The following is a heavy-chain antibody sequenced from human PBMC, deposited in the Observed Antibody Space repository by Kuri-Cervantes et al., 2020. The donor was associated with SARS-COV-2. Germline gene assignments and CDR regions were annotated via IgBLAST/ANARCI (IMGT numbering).Heavy chain of an antibody. CDR2: IYYSGST. CDR1: GGSISSSSYY. CDR3: ARQMMSSITIFGVVITRNWFDP. V-gene: IGHV4-39*01. D-gene: IGHD3-3*01. J-gene: IGHJ5*02. Sequence: ESLKISCTVSGGSISSSSYYWGWIRQPPGKGLEWIGSIYYSGSTYYNPSLKSRVTISVDTSKNRFSLKLSSVTAADTAVYYCARQMMSSITIFGVVITRNWFDPWGQGTLVTVSS.